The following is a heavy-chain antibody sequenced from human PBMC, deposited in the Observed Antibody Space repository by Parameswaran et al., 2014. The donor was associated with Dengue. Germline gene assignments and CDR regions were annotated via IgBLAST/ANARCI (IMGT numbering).Heavy chain of an antibody. V-gene: IGHV4-39*07. D-gene: IGHD3-3*01. J-gene: IGHJ4*02. CDR2: IYYSGST. Sequence: WIRQPQEGLEWIGSIYYSGSTYYNPSLKSRVTISVDTSKNQFSLKLSSVTAADTAVYYCARDHTDFWSGYSAYYFDYWGQGTLVTVSS. CDR3: ARDHTDFWSGYSAYYFDY.